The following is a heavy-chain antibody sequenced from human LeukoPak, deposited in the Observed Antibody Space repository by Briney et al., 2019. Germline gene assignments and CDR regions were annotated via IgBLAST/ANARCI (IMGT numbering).Heavy chain of an antibody. CDR1: GFTFSDYY. J-gene: IGHJ6*02. V-gene: IGHV3-11*01. CDR2: ISSSGSTI. D-gene: IGHD3-3*01. Sequence: GGSLRLSCAASGFTFSDYYMSWIRQAPGKGLEWVSYISSSGSTIYYADSVKGRFTISRDNAKNSLYLQMNSLRAEDTAVYYCARDTSHNYDFWSGSSGMDVWGLGTTVTVSS. CDR3: ARDTSHNYDFWSGSSGMDV.